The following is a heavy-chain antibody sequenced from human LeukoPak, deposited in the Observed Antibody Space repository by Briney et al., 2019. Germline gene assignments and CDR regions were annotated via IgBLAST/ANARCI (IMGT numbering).Heavy chain of an antibody. Sequence: GGSLRLSCAASGFTFDDYAMHWVRQAPGKGLEWVSLISGDGGSTYYADSVKGRFTISRDNSKNSLYLQMNSLRTEDTALYYCAKDLLPTTVTLYYYYGMDVWGQGTTVTVS. V-gene: IGHV3-43*02. D-gene: IGHD4-11*01. CDR2: ISGDGGST. CDR3: AKDLLPTTVTLYYYYGMDV. J-gene: IGHJ6*02. CDR1: GFTFDDYA.